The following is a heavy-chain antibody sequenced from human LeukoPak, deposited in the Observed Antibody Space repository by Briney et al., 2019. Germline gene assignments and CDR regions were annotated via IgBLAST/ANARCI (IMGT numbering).Heavy chain of an antibody. CDR3: ARDVGASAPDAFDI. Sequence: PGGSLRLSCAASGFTFSTYNMNWVRQAPGKGLEWVSSISSSSNYIYYADSVRGRFTISRDNAKNSLYLQMNSLRAEDTDVYYCARDVGASAPDAFDIWGQGTMVTVSS. J-gene: IGHJ3*02. V-gene: IGHV3-21*01. CDR2: ISSSSNYI. D-gene: IGHD1-26*01. CDR1: GFTFSTYN.